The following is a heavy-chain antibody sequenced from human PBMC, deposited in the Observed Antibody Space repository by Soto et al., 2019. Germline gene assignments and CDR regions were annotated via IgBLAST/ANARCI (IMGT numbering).Heavy chain of an antibody. J-gene: IGHJ4*02. CDR3: ARDHTQYCSSTSCPRPLDY. V-gene: IGHV3-48*01. CDR1: GFTFSSYS. Sequence: PGGSLRLSCAASGFTFSSYSMNWVRQAPGKGLEWVSYISSSSSTIYYADPVKGRFTISRDNAKNSLYLQMNSLRAEDTAVYYCARDHTQYCSSTSCPRPLDYWGQGTLVTVSS. CDR2: ISSSSSTI. D-gene: IGHD2-2*01.